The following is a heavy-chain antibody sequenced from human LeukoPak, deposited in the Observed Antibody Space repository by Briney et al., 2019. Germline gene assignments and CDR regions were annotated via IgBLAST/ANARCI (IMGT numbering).Heavy chain of an antibody. J-gene: IGHJ4*02. CDR2: IFSHGET. CDR3: ARDPPAVSINTYA. V-gene: IGHV3-66*01. CDR1: GLTVGNYY. D-gene: IGHD2-8*01. Sequence: GWSLRLSCAASGLTVGNYYMNWVRQAPGKGLEWVSLIFSHGETSYADSVKGRFTISRDNSKNTLYLQMNSLRVEDTAVYYCARDPPAVSINTYAWGQGTLVTVSS.